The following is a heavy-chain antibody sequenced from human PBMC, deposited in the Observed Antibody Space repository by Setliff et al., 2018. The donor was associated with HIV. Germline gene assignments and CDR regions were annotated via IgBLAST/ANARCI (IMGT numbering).Heavy chain of an antibody. CDR3: ASDISPDDGYNRLHYFDY. CDR1: GGSISGFY. D-gene: IGHD5-12*01. J-gene: IGHJ4*02. CDR2: IHTSGDS. V-gene: IGHV4-4*07. Sequence: SETLSLTCTVSGGSISGFYWSWIRQSAGKGLEWIGRIHTSGDSDFNPSLKSRVTMSVDTSKNQFSLRLNSVTAADTAVYYCASDISPDDGYNRLHYFDYWGQGTLVTVSS.